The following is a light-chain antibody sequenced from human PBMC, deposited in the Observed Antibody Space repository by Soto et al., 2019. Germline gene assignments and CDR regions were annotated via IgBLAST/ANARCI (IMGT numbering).Light chain of an antibody. Sequence: EIVWTQSPDTLSLSPGASATLYRRASQSVRSSYLAWYQKNPGQAPRVLIYDVSSRATGIPARFSGSVSGTDFTITIRPLETEDFAVYYGQQRSNWPTITVCPGTRVEI. CDR3: QQRSNWPTIT. CDR2: DVS. J-gene: IGKJ5*01. CDR1: QSVRSSY. V-gene: IGKV3D-20*02.